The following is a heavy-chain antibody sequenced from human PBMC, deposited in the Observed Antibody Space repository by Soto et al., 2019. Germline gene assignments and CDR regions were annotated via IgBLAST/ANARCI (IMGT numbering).Heavy chain of an antibody. D-gene: IGHD6-13*01. J-gene: IGHJ4*02. V-gene: IGHV4-34*01. CDR1: GGSFSGYY. CDR3: ASFRPSRAAGDY. CDR2: INHSGST. Sequence: QVQLQQWGAGLLKPSETLSLTCAVYGGSFSGYYWCWIRQPPGKGLEWIGEINHSGSTNYNPSLKSRVTISVDTSKNQFSLKLSSVTAADTAVYYCASFRPSRAAGDYWGQGTLVTVSS.